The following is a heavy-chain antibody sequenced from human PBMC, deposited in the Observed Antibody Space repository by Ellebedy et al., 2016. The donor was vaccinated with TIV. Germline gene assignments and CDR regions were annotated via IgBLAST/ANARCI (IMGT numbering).Heavy chain of an antibody. CDR3: ARCCSSGSCYYFYGMDV. CDR2: ISSSSSYT. D-gene: IGHD2-15*01. Sequence: GESLKISCAASGFTFSDYYMSWIRQAPGKGLEWVSYISSSSSYTNYADAVKGRFTISRDNAKNSLYLQMNSLRDEDTAVYYCARCCSSGSCYYFYGMDVWGQGTTVTVSS. J-gene: IGHJ6*02. CDR1: GFTFSDYY. V-gene: IGHV3-11*06.